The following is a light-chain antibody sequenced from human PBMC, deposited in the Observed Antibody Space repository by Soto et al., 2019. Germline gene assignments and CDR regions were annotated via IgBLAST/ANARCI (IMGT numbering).Light chain of an antibody. Sequence: EIVLTQSPGTLSLSPGERATLSCRSSQYIASSYLAWYQQRRGQAPRLLIYGASSRATGIPDRFSGSGSGTDFTLTISRLEPEDFAVYYCQQYGSSSITFGQGTRLEIK. CDR1: QYIASSY. CDR3: QQYGSSSIT. V-gene: IGKV3-20*01. J-gene: IGKJ5*01. CDR2: GAS.